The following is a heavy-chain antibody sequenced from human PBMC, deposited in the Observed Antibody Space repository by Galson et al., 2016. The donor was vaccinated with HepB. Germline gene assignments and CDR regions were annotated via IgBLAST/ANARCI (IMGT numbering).Heavy chain of an antibody. CDR3: ARDRSSGSGSFGY. Sequence: TLSLTCTVSGGSISSGGYYWSWIRQHPGKGLEWIGYIYHSGRTYYNPSLKSRVTISVDTSKNQFSLKLSSVTAADTAVYFCARDRSSGSGSFGYWGQGTLVTVSS. J-gene: IGHJ4*02. CDR2: IYHSGRT. V-gene: IGHV4-31*03. CDR1: GGSISSGGYY. D-gene: IGHD3-10*01.